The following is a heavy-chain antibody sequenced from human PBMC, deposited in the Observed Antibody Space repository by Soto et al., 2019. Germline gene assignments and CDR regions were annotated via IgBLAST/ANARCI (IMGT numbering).Heavy chain of an antibody. CDR1: GYTFPSYY. CDR3: ATEKGTNYDFWSGFSSTNHYYFYGMDV. D-gene: IGHD3-3*01. Sequence: ASVKVSCKASGYTFPSYYMHWVRQAPGQGLEWMGIINPSGGSTSYAQKFQGRVTMTRDTSTSTVYMELSSLRSEDTAVYYCATEKGTNYDFWSGFSSTNHYYFYGMDVCGQGTTVTASS. V-gene: IGHV1-46*01. CDR2: INPSGGST. J-gene: IGHJ6*02.